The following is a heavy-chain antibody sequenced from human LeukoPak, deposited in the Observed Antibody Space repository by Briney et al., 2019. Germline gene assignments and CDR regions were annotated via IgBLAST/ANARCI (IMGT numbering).Heavy chain of an antibody. CDR2: ISGYNGNT. D-gene: IGHD4-23*01. J-gene: IGHJ4*02. Sequence: ASVKVSCKASGYIFISYGISWVRQAPGQWLEWMGWISGYNGNTNYAQKLQGRVTMTTDTSTSTAYMELRSLRSDDTAVYYCARADGNSPLDYWGQGILVTVSS. V-gene: IGHV1-18*01. CDR3: ARADGNSPLDY. CDR1: GYIFISYG.